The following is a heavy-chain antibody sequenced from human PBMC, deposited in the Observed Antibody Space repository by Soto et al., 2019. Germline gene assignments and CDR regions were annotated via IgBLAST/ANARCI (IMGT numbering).Heavy chain of an antibody. D-gene: IGHD3-3*01. CDR1: GYTFTSYA. Sequence: ASVKVSCKASGYTFTSYAMHWVRQAPGQRLEWMGWINAGNGNTKYSQKFQGRVTITRDTSASTAYMELSSLRSEDTAVYYCARSGITIFGVVIVMDVWGQGTTVTVSS. CDR3: ARSGITIFGVVIVMDV. CDR2: INAGNGNT. V-gene: IGHV1-3*01. J-gene: IGHJ6*02.